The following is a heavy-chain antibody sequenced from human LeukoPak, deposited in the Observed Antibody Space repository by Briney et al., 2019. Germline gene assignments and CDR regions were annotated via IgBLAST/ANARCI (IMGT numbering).Heavy chain of an antibody. J-gene: IGHJ4*02. CDR3: ARLRGDYVWGSYRYFDY. D-gene: IGHD3-16*02. V-gene: IGHV4-34*01. CDR2: IYYSGST. Sequence: SETLSLTCAVYGGSFSGYYWSWIRQPPGKGLEWIGSIYYSGSTYYNPSLKSRVTISVDTSKNQFSLKLSSVTAADTAVYYCARLRGDYVWGSYRYFDYWGQGTLVTVSS. CDR1: GGSFSGYY.